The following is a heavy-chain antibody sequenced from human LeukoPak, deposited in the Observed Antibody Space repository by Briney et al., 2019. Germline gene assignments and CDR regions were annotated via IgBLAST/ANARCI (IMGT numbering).Heavy chain of an antibody. D-gene: IGHD4-11*01. CDR2: INHSGST. V-gene: IGHV4-34*01. J-gene: IGHJ4*02. CDR1: GGSFSGYY. CDR3: AEWGTTVTTFYFYY. Sequence: SETLSLTCAVYGGSFSGYYWSWIRQPPGKGLEWIGEINHSGSTNYNPSLKSRVTISVDTSKNQFSLKLSSVTAADTAVYYCAEWGTTVTTFYFYYWGQGTLGNGSS.